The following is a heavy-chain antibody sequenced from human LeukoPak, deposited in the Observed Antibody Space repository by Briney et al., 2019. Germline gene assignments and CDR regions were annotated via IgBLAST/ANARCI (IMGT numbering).Heavy chain of an antibody. Sequence: GGSLRLSCAAPGFTFSSYSMNWVRQAPGKGLECVSSISSSSSYIYYADSVKGRFTISRDNAKNSLYLQMNSLRAEDTAVYYCARGSGRTHFDYWGQGTLVTVSS. V-gene: IGHV3-21*01. CDR3: ARGSGRTHFDY. J-gene: IGHJ4*02. D-gene: IGHD3-3*01. CDR1: GFTFSSYS. CDR2: ISSSSSYI.